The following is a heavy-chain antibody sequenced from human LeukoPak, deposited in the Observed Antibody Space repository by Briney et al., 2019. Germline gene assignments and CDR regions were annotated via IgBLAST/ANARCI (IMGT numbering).Heavy chain of an antibody. CDR2: IKQDGSEK. Sequence: GGSLRLPCAASGFTFSSYWMSWVRQASGKGLEWVANIKQDGSEKYYVDSVKGRFTISRDNAKNSLYLQMNSLRAEDTAVYYCARGSRRSYGGNTHFDYWGQGTLVTVSS. J-gene: IGHJ4*02. D-gene: IGHD4/OR15-4a*01. V-gene: IGHV3-7*04. CDR3: ARGSRRSYGGNTHFDY. CDR1: GFTFSSYW.